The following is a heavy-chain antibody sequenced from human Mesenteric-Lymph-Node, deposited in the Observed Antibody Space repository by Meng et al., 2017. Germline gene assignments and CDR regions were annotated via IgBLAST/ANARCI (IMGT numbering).Heavy chain of an antibody. CDR3: ARGRTSGWYWYFDL. V-gene: IGHV4-34*01. CDR2: INHSGST. J-gene: IGHJ2*01. Sequence: LQQWGAGRLKPSGTLSLTCAVYGGSFSGYYWSWIRQPPGKGLEWIGEINHSGSTNYNPSLKSRVTISVDTSKNQFSLKLSSVTAADTAVYYCARGRTSGWYWYFDLWGRGTLVTVSS. CDR1: GGSFSGYY. D-gene: IGHD6-19*01.